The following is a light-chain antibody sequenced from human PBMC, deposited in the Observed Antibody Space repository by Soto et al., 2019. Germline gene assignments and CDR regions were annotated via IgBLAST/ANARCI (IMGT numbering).Light chain of an antibody. CDR3: QQYNSFPLT. CDR1: QGISSY. CDR2: DAS. V-gene: IGKV1-9*01. J-gene: IGKJ4*01. Sequence: DIQVTQSPSFLSASVGDRVTITCRASQGISSYLAWYQQKPGKAPKLLIYDASSLESGVPSRFSGSGSGTEFTLTISSLQPDDFATYYCQQYNSFPLTFGGGTKVDI.